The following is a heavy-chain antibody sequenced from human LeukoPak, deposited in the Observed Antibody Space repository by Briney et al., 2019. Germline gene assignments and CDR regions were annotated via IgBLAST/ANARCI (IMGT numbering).Heavy chain of an antibody. D-gene: IGHD4-17*01. V-gene: IGHV1-18*01. CDR2: ISAYNGNT. CDR3: ARALTTVTSLTNDFDI. J-gene: IGHJ3*02. Sequence: ASVKVSCKASGYTFTSYGISWVRQAPGQGLEWMGWISAYNGNTNYAQKLQGRVTMTTDTSTSTAYMELRSLRSDDTAVYYCARALTTVTSLTNDFDIWGQGTMVIVSS. CDR1: GYTFTSYG.